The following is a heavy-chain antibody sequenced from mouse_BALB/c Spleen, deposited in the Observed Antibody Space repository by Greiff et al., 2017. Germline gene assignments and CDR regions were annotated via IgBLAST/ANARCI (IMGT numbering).Heavy chain of an antibody. J-gene: IGHJ2*01. CDR2: IDPENGDT. CDR1: GFNIKDYY. Sequence: EVKLQESGAELVRSGASVKLSCTASGFNIKDYYMHWVKQRPEQGLEWIGWIDPENGDTEYAPKFQGKATMTADTSSNTAYLQLSSLTSEDTAVYYCNADSSGYVGYYFDYWGQGTTLTVSS. D-gene: IGHD3-2*01. CDR3: NADSSGYVGYYFDY. V-gene: IGHV14-4*02.